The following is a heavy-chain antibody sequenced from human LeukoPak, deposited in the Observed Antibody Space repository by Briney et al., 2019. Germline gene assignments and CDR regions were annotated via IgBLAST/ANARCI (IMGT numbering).Heavy chain of an antibody. V-gene: IGHV3-30*03. CDR1: GFTFSNYA. CDR3: AREYYYDRSGYYGWFDP. J-gene: IGHJ5*02. CDR2: ISYDGNNK. D-gene: IGHD3-22*01. Sequence: SGRSLRLSCAASGFTFSNYAMHWVRQAPGKGLEWAAVISYDGNNKYYPDSVRGRFTISRDNSKKTLYLQMNSLRAEDTAVYYCAREYYYDRSGYYGWFDPWGQGTLVTVSS.